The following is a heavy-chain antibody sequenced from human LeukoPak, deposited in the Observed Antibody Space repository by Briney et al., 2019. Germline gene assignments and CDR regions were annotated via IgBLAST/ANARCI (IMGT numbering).Heavy chain of an antibody. CDR3: GRRTGYRRYYFDY. CDR1: GGSINSRSYN. V-gene: IGHV4-39*07. Sequence: PSETLSLTCTVSGGSINSRSYNWGWIRQPPGKGLEWIGTMYYSGSAYYNPSLKSRVTIPVDTSKNQFSLKRSSVTAADTAVYYCGRRTGYRRYYFDYWGQGTLVTVSS. D-gene: IGHD6-13*01. CDR2: MYYSGSA. J-gene: IGHJ4*02.